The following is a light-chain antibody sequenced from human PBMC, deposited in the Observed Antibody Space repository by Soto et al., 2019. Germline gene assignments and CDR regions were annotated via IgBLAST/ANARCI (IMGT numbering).Light chain of an antibody. Sequence: QSVLTQPPSVSEAPGQRVTISCTGSSSNIGAGYEAHWYQQVGGTAPKLLIYENNNRPSGVPHRFSGSKSGTTASLAITALQAEDEAEYYCQSSDSSLSGYVLGVGTKLTVL. CDR3: QSSDSSLSGYV. J-gene: IGLJ1*01. CDR1: SSNIGAGYE. CDR2: ENN. V-gene: IGLV1-40*01.